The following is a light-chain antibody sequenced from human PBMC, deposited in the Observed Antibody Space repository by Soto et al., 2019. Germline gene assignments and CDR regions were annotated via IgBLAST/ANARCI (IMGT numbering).Light chain of an antibody. J-gene: IGKJ1*01. Sequence: IVLTQSPGTLSLSPGERATLSCRASQSVSTRHLAWYQKKPGQAPRLLMYGAFIRATGIPDRISGSGSGTDFSLTISRLEPEDFAVYYCQQYGSSSWTFGQGTTVEIK. CDR1: QSVSTRH. V-gene: IGKV3-20*01. CDR3: QQYGSSSWT. CDR2: GAF.